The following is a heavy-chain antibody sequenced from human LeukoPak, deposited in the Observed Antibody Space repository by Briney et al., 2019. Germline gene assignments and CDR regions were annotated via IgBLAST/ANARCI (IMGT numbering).Heavy chain of an antibody. Sequence: QPGGSLRLSCAASGFTFSSYGMHWVRQAPGKGLEYVSVISSNGGSTYYANSMKDRFTISRDNSKNTLYLQMGSLRAEDMAVYYCARETDDAFDIWGQGTMVTVSS. V-gene: IGHV3-64*01. J-gene: IGHJ3*02. CDR1: GFTFSSYG. CDR2: ISSNGGST. CDR3: ARETDDAFDI.